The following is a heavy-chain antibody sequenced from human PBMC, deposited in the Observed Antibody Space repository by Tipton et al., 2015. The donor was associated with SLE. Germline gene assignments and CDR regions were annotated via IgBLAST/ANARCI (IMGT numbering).Heavy chain of an antibody. J-gene: IGHJ4*02. V-gene: IGHV4-39*01. CDR3: ARRDDYSRTYDY. CDR1: GDSISSGSNY. CDR2: ISYNGDT. D-gene: IGHD4-11*01. Sequence: TLSLTCTVSGDSISSGSNYWGWIRQPPGKGLEWIGSISYNGDTYQNPSLKSRLIISVDMSKNQFSLRLKSVTAADTAVYYCARRDDYSRTYDYWGQGPLVTVSP.